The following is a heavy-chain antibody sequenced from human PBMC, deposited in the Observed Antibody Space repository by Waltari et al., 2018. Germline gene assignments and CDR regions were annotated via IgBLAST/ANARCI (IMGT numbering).Heavy chain of an antibody. CDR2: ISSSGSTI. CDR3: ARSLKFYGMDV. CDR1: TFSSYE. Sequence: TFSSYEMNWVRQAPGKGLEWVSYISSSGSTIYYADSVKGRFTISRDNAKNSLYLQMNSLRAEDTAVYYCARSLKFYGMDVWGQGTTVTVSS. J-gene: IGHJ6*02. V-gene: IGHV3-48*03.